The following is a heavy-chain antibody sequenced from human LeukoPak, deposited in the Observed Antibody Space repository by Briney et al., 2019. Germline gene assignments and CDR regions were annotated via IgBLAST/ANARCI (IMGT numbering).Heavy chain of an antibody. CDR2: IDSGSGNI. D-gene: IGHD7-27*01. V-gene: IGHV3-48*02. CDR1: GFTFSSHS. J-gene: IGHJ3*01. Sequence: GSLRLSCAASGFTFSSHSMNWVCQAPGKGLEWLSYIDSGSGNIYYRDSVKGRFTISRDNAQDSLYLQMDSLRDEDTAVYYCAREDDDWGPNTLDVWGQGTVVTVSS. CDR3: AREDDDWGPNTLDV.